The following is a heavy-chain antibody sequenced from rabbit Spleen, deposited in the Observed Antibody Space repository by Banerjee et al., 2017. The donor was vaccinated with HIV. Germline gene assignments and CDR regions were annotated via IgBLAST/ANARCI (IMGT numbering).Heavy chain of an antibody. CDR1: GFSFSDRDV. J-gene: IGHJ4*01. Sequence: QEQVVESGGGLVQPEGSLTLTCKASGFSFSDRDVMCWVRQAPGKGLEWIACINASTGKPVYATWASGRFAISRTSSTTVTLRMTSLTAADRATYFCARDLVGVIGWNFYLWGQGTLVTVS. CDR3: ARDLVGVIGWNFYL. V-gene: IGHV1S45*01. CDR2: INASTGKP. D-gene: IGHD1-1*01.